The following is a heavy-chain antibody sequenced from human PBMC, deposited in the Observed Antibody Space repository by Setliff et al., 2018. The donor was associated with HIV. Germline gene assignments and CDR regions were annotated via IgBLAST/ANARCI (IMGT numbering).Heavy chain of an antibody. V-gene: IGHV3-30*02. CDR3: AKDWGKDYYLSGRHYNPFDH. CDR1: GFSFSSYG. D-gene: IGHD3-10*01. J-gene: IGHJ4*02. CDR2: LRYDETSE. Sequence: PGGSLRLSCAASGFSFSSYGMHWVRQAPGKGLEWVAFLRYDETSEDYADSVRGRFTISRDNSNNTLHLNMKSLKPEDTAVYYCAKDWGKDYYLSGRHYNPFDHWGQGTLVTVSS.